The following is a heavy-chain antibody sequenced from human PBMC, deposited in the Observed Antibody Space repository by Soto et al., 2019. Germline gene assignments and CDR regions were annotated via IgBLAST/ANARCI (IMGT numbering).Heavy chain of an antibody. D-gene: IGHD1-1*01. CDR1: GFTFSSYG. J-gene: IGHJ4*02. CDR3: LGTTGSTGSDY. V-gene: IGHV3-30*03. Sequence: GGSLRLSCAASGFTFSSYGMHWVRQAPGKGLEWVAVISYDGSNKYYADSVKGRFTISRDNSKNSLYLQMNSLKTEDTAVYYCLGTTGSTGSDYWGKETKFTV. CDR2: ISYDGSNK.